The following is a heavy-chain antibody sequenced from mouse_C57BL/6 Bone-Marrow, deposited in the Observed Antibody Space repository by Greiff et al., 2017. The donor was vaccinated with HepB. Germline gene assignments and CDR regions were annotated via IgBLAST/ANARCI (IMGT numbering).Heavy chain of an antibody. CDR1: GYTFTDYY. CDR3: AREGKAYYSNYGAWFAY. D-gene: IGHD2-5*01. J-gene: IGHJ3*01. CDR2: IGPGSGST. Sequence: VKLMESGAELVKPGASVKISCKASGYTFTDYYINWVKQRPGQGLEWIGKIGPGSGSTYYNEKFKGKATLTADKSSSTAYMQLSSLTSEDSAVYFCAREGKAYYSNYGAWFAYWGQGTLVTVST. V-gene: IGHV1-77*01.